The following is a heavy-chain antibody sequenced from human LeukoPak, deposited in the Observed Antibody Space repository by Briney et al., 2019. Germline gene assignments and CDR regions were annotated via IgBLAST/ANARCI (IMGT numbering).Heavy chain of an antibody. CDR1: GFTFSSNG. CDR2: IRYDGSRT. D-gene: IGHD2-2*01. CDR3: AKDKDGCSSSSCHYYYAMHV. Sequence: PGRSLRLSCAASGFTFSSNGMHWVRKAPGKGLEWVALIRYDGSRTYYADSVKGRFTISRDTSKSTVYLQMNSLRAEDTAVYYCAKDKDGCSSSSCHYYYAMHVWGQGTTVTVSS. J-gene: IGHJ6*02. V-gene: IGHV3-30*02.